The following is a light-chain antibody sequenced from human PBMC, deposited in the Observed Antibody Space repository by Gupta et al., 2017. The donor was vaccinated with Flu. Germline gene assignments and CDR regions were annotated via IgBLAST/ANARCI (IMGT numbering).Light chain of an antibody. CDR2: KAS. CDR3: QQYNSFSYN. Sequence: DIQMTQSPSTLSASLGDRVTITCRASQSISTWLAWYQQKPGKAPKLLIYKASTLESGVPSRFSGSGSGTEFTLTICGLQPDDFATYYCQQYNSFSYNFGQGTKLDIK. CDR1: QSISTW. V-gene: IGKV1-5*03. J-gene: IGKJ2*01.